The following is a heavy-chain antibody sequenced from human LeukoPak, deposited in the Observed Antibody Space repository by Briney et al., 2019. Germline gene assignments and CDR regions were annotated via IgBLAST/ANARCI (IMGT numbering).Heavy chain of an antibody. CDR3: ARIPRGYSYGKYYYYMDV. D-gene: IGHD5-18*01. J-gene: IGHJ6*03. CDR2: INPNSGGT. V-gene: IGHV1-2*02. Sequence: ASVKVSCKASGHTFTGYYVHWVRQAPGQGLEWMGWINPNSGGTNYAQKFQGRVTMTRDTSISTAYMELSRLRSDDTAVYYCARIPRGYSYGKYYYYMDVWGKGTTVTVSS. CDR1: GHTFTGYY.